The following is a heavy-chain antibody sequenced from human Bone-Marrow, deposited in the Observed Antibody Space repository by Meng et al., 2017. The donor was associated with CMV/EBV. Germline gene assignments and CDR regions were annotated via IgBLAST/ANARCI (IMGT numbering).Heavy chain of an antibody. CDR3: AREGERMEYSSSNAFDI. J-gene: IGHJ3*02. CDR2: IYSGGST. D-gene: IGHD6-6*01. Sequence: GGSLRLPCAASGFTVSSNYMSWVRQAPGKGLEWVSVIYSGGSTYYADSVKGRFTISRDNSKNTLYLQMNSLRAEDTAVYYCAREGERMEYSSSNAFDIWGQGTMVTVSS. V-gene: IGHV3-53*01. CDR1: GFTVSSNY.